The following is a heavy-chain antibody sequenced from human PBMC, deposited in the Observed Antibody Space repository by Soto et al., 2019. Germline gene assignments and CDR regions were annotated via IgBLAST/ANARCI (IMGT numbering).Heavy chain of an antibody. D-gene: IGHD2-2*01. CDR2: ISAAGGSA. J-gene: IGHJ5*01. CDR1: GFTFSSYG. Sequence: GGSLRLSCAASGFTFSSYGMSWVRQAPGKGLEWVSSISAAGGSAYYADPVKGRFTISRDNSKNTLYLQMNSLRAEDTAVYYCAKPPPYCSSNTCYFPFDSWGQGTLVTVSS. V-gene: IGHV3-23*01. CDR3: AKPPPYCSSNTCYFPFDS.